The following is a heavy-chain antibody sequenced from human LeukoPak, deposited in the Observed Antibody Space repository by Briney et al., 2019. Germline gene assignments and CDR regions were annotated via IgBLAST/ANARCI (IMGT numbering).Heavy chain of an antibody. CDR3: ARGGRYYYDSSGYQPPDY. Sequence: GGSLRLSCAASGFTFSSFGMSWVRQAPGKGLEWVSSISSSSSYIYYADSVKGRFTISRDNAKNSLYLQMNSLRDEDTAVYYCARGGRYYYDSSGYQPPDYWGQGTLVTVSS. CDR1: GFTFSSFG. V-gene: IGHV3-21*01. J-gene: IGHJ4*02. CDR2: ISSSSSYI. D-gene: IGHD3-22*01.